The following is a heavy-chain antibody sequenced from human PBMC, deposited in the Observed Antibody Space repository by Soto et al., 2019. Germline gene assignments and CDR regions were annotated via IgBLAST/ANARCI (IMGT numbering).Heavy chain of an antibody. CDR1: GYSFTSYW. CDR3: ARQPVVVAADSRTFDI. Sequence: PGESLTISCKGSGYSFTSYWSGWVRQMPGKGLEWMGIIYPGDSDTRYSPSFQGQVTISADKSISTAYLQWSSLKASDTAMYYCARQPVVVAADSRTFDIWGQGTMVTVSS. D-gene: IGHD2-15*01. CDR2: IYPGDSDT. J-gene: IGHJ3*02. V-gene: IGHV5-51*01.